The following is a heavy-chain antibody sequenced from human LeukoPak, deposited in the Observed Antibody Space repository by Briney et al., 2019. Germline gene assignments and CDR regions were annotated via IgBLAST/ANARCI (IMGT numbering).Heavy chain of an antibody. D-gene: IGHD3-10*01. CDR2: IYTSGST. Sequence: PSETLSLTCTVSGGSISSYYWSWIRQPAGKGLEWIGRIYTSGSTNYNPSLKSRVTMSVDTSKNQFSLKLSSVTAADTAVHYCAKTNYYGSGNIYEGWWFDPWGQGTLVTVSS. CDR3: AKTNYYGSGNIYEGWWFDP. CDR1: GGSISSYY. V-gene: IGHV4-4*07. J-gene: IGHJ5*02.